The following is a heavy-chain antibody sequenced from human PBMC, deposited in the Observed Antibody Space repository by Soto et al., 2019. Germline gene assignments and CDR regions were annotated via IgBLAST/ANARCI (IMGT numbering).Heavy chain of an antibody. J-gene: IGHJ3*02. CDR3: ATWLKRAHAFDI. Sequence: VGSLSLSCAASGFSFSGKNYLTWVRHAPGRGLEWVSALYSSDGTYYADSVKGRFNVSRDNTKNTFYVQLHSLRPEDTALYFCATWLKRAHAFDIWGLGTQVTVSS. V-gene: IGHV3-53*01. D-gene: IGHD6-19*01. CDR1: GFSFSGKNY. CDR2: LYSSDGT.